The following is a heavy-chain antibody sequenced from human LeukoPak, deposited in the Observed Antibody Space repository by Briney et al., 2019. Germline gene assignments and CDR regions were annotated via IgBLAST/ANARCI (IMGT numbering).Heavy chain of an antibody. V-gene: IGHV4-4*09. CDR2: IQDTGIT. CDR1: GDSVSSGY. Sequence: LETLSLICNVSGDSVSSGYWGWIRQSPGKGLEWIGFIQDTGITDYNPSLKSRLLMSLDTSKNQFSLNLRSVTAADTAVYYCAGRGHRYSRDWGQGILVTISS. J-gene: IGHJ1*01. D-gene: IGHD2-15*01. CDR3: AGRGHRYSRD.